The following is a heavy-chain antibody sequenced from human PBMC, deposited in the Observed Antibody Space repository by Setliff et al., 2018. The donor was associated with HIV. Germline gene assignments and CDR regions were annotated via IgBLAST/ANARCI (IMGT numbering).Heavy chain of an antibody. D-gene: IGHD2-15*01. CDR2: VYTSGST. V-gene: IGHV4-59*10. Sequence: SETLSLTCAVYGVSFSGYYWSWIRQPAGKRLEWIGRVYTSGSTIYNPSLRSRVTMSVDTSKSQFSLKLNSVAAADTAVYYCARVFPPIRGAPFGTPPGAFDIWGQGTMVTVS. J-gene: IGHJ3*02. CDR1: GVSFSGYY. CDR3: ARVFPPIRGAPFGTPPGAFDI.